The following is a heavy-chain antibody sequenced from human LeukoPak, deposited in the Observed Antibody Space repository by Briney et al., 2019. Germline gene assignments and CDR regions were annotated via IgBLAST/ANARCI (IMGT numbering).Heavy chain of an antibody. D-gene: IGHD2-2*01. Sequence: GGSLRLSCAASGFTFNNYAMSWVRQAPGKGLEWVSAISASGGTTYYADSVKGRFTISRDNSENTLFLQMNGLRAEDTAVYYCAKGPREYCSSTSCPNWFDSWGQGTLVTVSS. CDR2: ISASGGTT. V-gene: IGHV3-23*01. CDR3: AKGPREYCSSTSCPNWFDS. CDR1: GFTFNNYA. J-gene: IGHJ5*01.